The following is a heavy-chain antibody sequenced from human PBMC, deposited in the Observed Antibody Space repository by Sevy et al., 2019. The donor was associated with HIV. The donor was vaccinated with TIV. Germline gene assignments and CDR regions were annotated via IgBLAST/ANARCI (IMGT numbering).Heavy chain of an antibody. CDR3: AKELFGAAAAFYWYFDL. D-gene: IGHD6-13*01. CDR1: EFTFSSYV. CDR2: ISGRGGST. V-gene: IGHV3-23*01. Sequence: GGSLRLSCAASEFTFSSYVMSWVRQAPGKGLEWVSAISGRGGSTYYADSVKGWFTISRDNSKNTLYLQMNSLRAEDTALYYCAKELFGAAAAFYWYFDLWGRGTLVTVSS. J-gene: IGHJ2*01.